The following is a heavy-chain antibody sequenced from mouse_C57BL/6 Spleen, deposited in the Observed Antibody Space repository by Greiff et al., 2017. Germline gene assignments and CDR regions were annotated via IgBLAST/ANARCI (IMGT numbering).Heavy chain of an antibody. CDR3: ARKEYYSNSYAMDY. D-gene: IGHD2-5*01. CDR1: GYTFTDYY. Sequence: QVHVKQSGPELVKPGASVKISCKASGYTFTDYYINWVKQRPGQGLEWIGWIFPGSGSTYYNEKFKGKATLTVDKSSSTAYMLLSSLTSEDSAVYFCARKEYYSNSYAMDYWGQGTSVTVSS. V-gene: IGHV1-75*01. CDR2: IFPGSGST. J-gene: IGHJ4*01.